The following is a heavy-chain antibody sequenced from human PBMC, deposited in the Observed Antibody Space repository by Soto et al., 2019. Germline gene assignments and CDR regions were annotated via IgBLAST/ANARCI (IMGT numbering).Heavy chain of an antibody. CDR2: TYYRSRWYN. Sequence: PSQTLSLTCAISGDSVSSNSAAWNWIRLSPSRGLEWLARTYYRSRWYNDYAVSVRSRITVNPDTFKNQFSLQLTSVTPEDTAVYYCARTTSHQWYYMDVWGKGTTVTVSS. V-gene: IGHV6-1*01. J-gene: IGHJ6*03. CDR1: GDSVSSNSAA. CDR3: ARTTSHQWYYMDV. D-gene: IGHD6-19*01.